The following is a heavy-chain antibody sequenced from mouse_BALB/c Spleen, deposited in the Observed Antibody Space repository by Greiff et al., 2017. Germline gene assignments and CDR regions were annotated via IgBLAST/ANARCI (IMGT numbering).Heavy chain of an antibody. J-gene: IGHJ3*01. V-gene: IGHV3-6*02. CDR2: ISYDGSN. Sequence: EVQLQESGPGLVKPSQSLSLTCSVTGYSITSGYYWNWIRQFPGNKLEWMGYISYDGSNNYNPSLKNRISITRDTSKNQFFLKLNSVTTEDTATYYCARDRSDWFAYWGQGTLVTVSA. CDR1: GYSITSGYY. CDR3: ARDRSDWFAY.